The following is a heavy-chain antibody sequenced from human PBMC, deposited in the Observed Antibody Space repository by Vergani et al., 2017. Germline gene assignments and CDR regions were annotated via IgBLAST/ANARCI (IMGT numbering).Heavy chain of an antibody. CDR1: GGSFSGYY. Sequence: QVQLQESGPGLLKPSETLSLTCAVYGGSFSGYYWRWIRQPPGKGLEWIGEINHSGSTNYNPSLKSRVTISVDTSKNQFSLKLSSVTAADTAVYYCARGRGSRLYYYYMDVWGKGTTVTVSS. CDR3: ARGRGSRLYYYYMDV. CDR2: INHSGST. V-gene: IGHV4-34*01. D-gene: IGHD2-2*01. J-gene: IGHJ6*03.